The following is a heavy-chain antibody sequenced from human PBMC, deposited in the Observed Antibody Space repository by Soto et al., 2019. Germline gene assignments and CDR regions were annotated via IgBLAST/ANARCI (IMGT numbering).Heavy chain of an antibody. J-gene: IGHJ5*02. V-gene: IGHV3-74*03. CDR2: INGDGSDT. CDR1: GFDFNNYW. CDR3: ARDQTTGDWFDA. D-gene: IGHD4-17*01. Sequence: PGGSLRLSCGASGFDFNNYWMHWVRQVPGKGLVWVSRINGDGSDTKYADSVKGRFTISRDNAKNTVYLQMNSLRAEDTAVYYCARDQTTGDWFDAWGQGTLVTVS.